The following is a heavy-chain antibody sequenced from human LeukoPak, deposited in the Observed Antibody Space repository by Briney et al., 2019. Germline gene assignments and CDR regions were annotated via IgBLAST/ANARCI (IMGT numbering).Heavy chain of an antibody. D-gene: IGHD2-15*01. CDR3: ARVGCSGGSCRNVNWFDP. CDR1: GYSISSGYY. J-gene: IGHJ5*02. V-gene: IGHV4-38-2*02. CDR2: INHSGRT. Sequence: SETLSLTCTVSGYSISSGYYWTWIRQSPGKGLEWIGEINHSGRTNYNPSLKSRVTISVDRSKNQFSLKLSSVTAADTAVYYCARVGCSGGSCRNVNWFDPWGQGTLVTVSS.